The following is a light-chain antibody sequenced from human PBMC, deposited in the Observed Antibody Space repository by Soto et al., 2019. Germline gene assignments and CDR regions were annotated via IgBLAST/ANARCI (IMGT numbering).Light chain of an antibody. V-gene: IGLV2-14*03. CDR2: DVS. Sequence: QSALTQPASVSGSPGQSITISCTGTSSDVGGYIYVSWYQQHPGKAPKLMIYDVSNRPSGVSNRFSGSKSGNTASLTISGLQTEDEADYYCSSFTSRTTLVFGGGTKLTVL. CDR3: SSFTSRTTLV. CDR1: SSDVGGYIY. J-gene: IGLJ2*01.